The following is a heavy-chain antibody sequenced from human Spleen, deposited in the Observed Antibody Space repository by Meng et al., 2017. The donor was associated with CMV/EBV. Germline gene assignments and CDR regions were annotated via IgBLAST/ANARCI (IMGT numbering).Heavy chain of an antibody. CDR2: IYYRGST. Sequence: SGCSISSYYWSWIRQPPGKGLEWIGYIYYRGSTHSNPSLKSRVTISVDTSKNQFSLKLSSVTAADTAVYYCARAPGENGDNWNGAFDYWGQGTLVTVSS. CDR3: ARAPGENGDNWNGAFDY. V-gene: IGHV4-59*01. D-gene: IGHD1-20*01. J-gene: IGHJ4*02. CDR1: GCSISSYY.